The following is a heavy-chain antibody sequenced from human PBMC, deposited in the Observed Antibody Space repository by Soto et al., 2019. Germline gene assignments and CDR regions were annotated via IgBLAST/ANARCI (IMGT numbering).Heavy chain of an antibody. Sequence: SVKVSCKASGGTFSSYAISWVRQAPGQGLEWMGGIIPIFGTANYAQKFQGRVTITADESTSTAYMELSSLRSEDTAVYYCASLPSPRIAVAGTHFQHWGQGTLVTVSS. J-gene: IGHJ1*01. D-gene: IGHD6-19*01. CDR3: ASLPSPRIAVAGTHFQH. CDR2: IIPIFGTA. V-gene: IGHV1-69*13. CDR1: GGTFSSYA.